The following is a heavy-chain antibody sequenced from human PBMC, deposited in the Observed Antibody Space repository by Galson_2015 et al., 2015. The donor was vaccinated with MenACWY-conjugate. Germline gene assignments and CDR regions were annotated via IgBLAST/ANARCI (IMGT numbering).Heavy chain of an antibody. CDR1: GYTLSKLS. D-gene: IGHD2-15*01. V-gene: IGHV1-24*01. CDR3: ASVRTGYCHGGTCYGLDG. CDR2: FDTENAET. J-gene: IGHJ6*02. Sequence: SVKVSCKVSGYTLSKLSMHWVRQAPGKGLEWMGGFDTENAETVYAEKFLGRVTVTEDPSTDTVYMDLSSLRSDDTAIYYCASVRTGYCHGGTCYGLDGWGQGTTV.